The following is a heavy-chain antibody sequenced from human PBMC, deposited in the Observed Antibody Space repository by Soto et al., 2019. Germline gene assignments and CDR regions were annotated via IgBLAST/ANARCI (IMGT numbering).Heavy chain of an antibody. V-gene: IGHV1-18*01. CDR1: GYTFTNYG. J-gene: IGHJ4*02. CDR2: IGGYKGNT. D-gene: IGHD5-18*01. Sequence: QVQLVQSGAEVREPGASVKVSCKASGYTFTNYGVSWVRQATGQGLEWMGWIGGYKGNTNYAQKLQGRVTLTTDTSTRTAYMELRSLRSDDTAVYYCAPHTLDTGMPSGYWGQGTLVTVSS. CDR3: APHTLDTGMPSGY.